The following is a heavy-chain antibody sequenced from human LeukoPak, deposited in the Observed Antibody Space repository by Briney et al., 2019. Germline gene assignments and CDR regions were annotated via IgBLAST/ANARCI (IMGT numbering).Heavy chain of an antibody. CDR2: VSAYNGNT. D-gene: IGHD6-19*01. CDR1: GYTFTSYG. CDR3: ATSPWVAGTSGFDY. Sequence: ASVKVSCKASGYTFTSYGISWVRQAPGQGLEWMGWVSAYNGNTNYAQKLQGRVTMTTDTSTSTAYMELRSLRSDDTAVYYCATSPWVAGTSGFDYWGQGTLVTVSS. V-gene: IGHV1-18*01. J-gene: IGHJ4*02.